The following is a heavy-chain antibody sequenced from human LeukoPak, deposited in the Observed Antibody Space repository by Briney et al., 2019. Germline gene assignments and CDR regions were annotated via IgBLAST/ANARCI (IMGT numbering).Heavy chain of an antibody. CDR1: GFTFSSYS. CDR2: ISSSSSYI. J-gene: IGHJ4*02. D-gene: IGHD3-22*01. CDR3: ARDSLDYYDSSGYYTH. Sequence: GGSLRLSCAASGFTFSSYSMNWVRQAPGKGLEWVSSISSSSSYIYYADSVKGRFTISRDNAKNSLYPQMNSLRAEDTAVYYCARDSLDYYDSSGYYTHWGQGTLVTVSS. V-gene: IGHV3-21*01.